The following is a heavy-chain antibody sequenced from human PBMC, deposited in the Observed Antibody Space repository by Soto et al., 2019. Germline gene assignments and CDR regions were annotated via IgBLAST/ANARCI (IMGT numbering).Heavy chain of an antibody. Sequence: LRLSCAASGFTFSSYSMNWVRQAPGKGLEWVSSISSSSSYIYYADSVKGRFTISRDNAKNSLYLQMNSLRAEDTAVYYCASHPGPIDYWGQGTLVTVSS. CDR3: ASHPGPIDY. V-gene: IGHV3-21*01. J-gene: IGHJ4*02. D-gene: IGHD2-2*02. CDR2: ISSSSSYI. CDR1: GFTFSSYS.